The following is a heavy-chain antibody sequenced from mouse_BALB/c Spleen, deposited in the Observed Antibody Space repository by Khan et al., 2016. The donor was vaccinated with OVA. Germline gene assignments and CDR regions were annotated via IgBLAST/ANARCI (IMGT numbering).Heavy chain of an antibody. D-gene: IGHD2-1*01. CDR2: IFPGDDST. CDR1: GYTFTSYD. CDR3: ARQCYWGNLYWYFDV. V-gene: IGHV1-85*01. Sequence: QVRLQQSGAELVKPGASVKLSCKASGYTFTSYDINWVRQRPEQGLEWIGWIFPGDDSTKYNEKFKGKATLTTDKSSSTAYMQLSRLTSEDSAVYFCARQCYWGNLYWYFDVWGAGTTVTVAS. J-gene: IGHJ1*01.